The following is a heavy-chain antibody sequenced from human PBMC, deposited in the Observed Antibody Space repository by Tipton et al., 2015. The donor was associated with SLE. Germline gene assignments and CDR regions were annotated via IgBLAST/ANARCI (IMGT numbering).Heavy chain of an antibody. Sequence: GSLRLSCAASGFTFSSYWMHWARQAPGKGLVWVSRIKSDGSSTNYADSVKGRFTISRDNAKKTLYLQMNSLRAEDTAVYYCAREHDSSWFDYWGQGTLVTVSS. D-gene: IGHD6-13*01. CDR2: IKSDGSST. J-gene: IGHJ4*02. CDR1: GFTFSSYW. V-gene: IGHV3-74*01. CDR3: AREHDSSWFDY.